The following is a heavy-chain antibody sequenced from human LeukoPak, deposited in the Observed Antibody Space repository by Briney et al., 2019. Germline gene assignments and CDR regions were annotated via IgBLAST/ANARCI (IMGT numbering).Heavy chain of an antibody. CDR2: ISWNSGSI. D-gene: IGHD6-19*01. CDR1: GFTFDDYA. J-gene: IGHJ4*02. V-gene: IGHV3-9*01. Sequence: QPGGSLRLSCAASGFTFDDYAMRWVRQAPGKGLEWVSGISWNSGSIGYADSVKGRFTISRDNAKNSLYLQMNSLRAEDTALYYCAKRAGTQDYFDYWGQGTLVTVSS. CDR3: AKRAGTQDYFDY.